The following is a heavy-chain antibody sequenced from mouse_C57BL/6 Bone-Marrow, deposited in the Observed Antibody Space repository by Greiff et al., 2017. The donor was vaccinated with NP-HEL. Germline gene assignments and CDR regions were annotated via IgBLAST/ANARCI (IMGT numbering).Heavy chain of an antibody. CDR1: GFTFSDYY. CDR2: INYDGSST. J-gene: IGHJ1*03. Sequence: EVNVVESEGGLVQPGSSMKLSCTASGFTFSDYYMAWVRQVPEKGLEWVANINYDGSSTYYLDSLKSRFIISRDNAKNILYLQMSSLKSEDTATYYCARAITTVVDWYFDVWGTGTTVTVSS. D-gene: IGHD1-1*01. V-gene: IGHV5-16*01. CDR3: ARAITTVVDWYFDV.